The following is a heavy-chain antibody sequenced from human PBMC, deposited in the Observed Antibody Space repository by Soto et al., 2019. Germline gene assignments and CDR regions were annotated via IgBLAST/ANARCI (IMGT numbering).Heavy chain of an antibody. CDR1: GFTFSSYA. V-gene: IGHV3-30-3*01. Sequence: GGSLRLSCAASGFTFSSYAMHWVRQAPGKGLEWVAVISYDGSNKYYADSVKGRFTISRDNSKNTLYLQMNSLRAEDTAVYYCARAMVYLVPFDPWGQGTLVTVSS. J-gene: IGHJ5*02. CDR2: ISYDGSNK. D-gene: IGHD2-8*01. CDR3: ARAMVYLVPFDP.